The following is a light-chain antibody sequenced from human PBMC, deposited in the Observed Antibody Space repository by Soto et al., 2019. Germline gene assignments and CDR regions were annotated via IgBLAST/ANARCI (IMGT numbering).Light chain of an antibody. V-gene: IGKV1-39*01. CDR3: QQSYSTPPWT. CDR2: AAS. Sequence: DSQMTQSPSSLSASVGDRVTITCRARQSISSYLNWYQKKQGKAPKLLIYAASSLQSGGPSRFSGSGSGTDFTLTISSLKPEDFATYYCQQSYSTPPWTFGRGTKADIK. CDR1: QSISSY. J-gene: IGKJ1*01.